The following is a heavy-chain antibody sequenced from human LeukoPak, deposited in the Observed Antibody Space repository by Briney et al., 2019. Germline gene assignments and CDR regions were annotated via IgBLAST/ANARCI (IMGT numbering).Heavy chain of an antibody. CDR1: GGSFSGYY. J-gene: IGHJ4*02. CDR3: ARERPSYYDILTGYYPRSLPYYFDY. D-gene: IGHD3-9*01. Sequence: SETLSLTCAVYGGSFSGYYWSWIRQPPGKGLEWIGEINHSGSTNYNPSLKSRVTISVDTSKNQFSLKLSSVTAADTAVHYCARERPSYYDILTGYYPRSLPYYFDYWGQGTLDTVSS. V-gene: IGHV4-34*01. CDR2: INHSGST.